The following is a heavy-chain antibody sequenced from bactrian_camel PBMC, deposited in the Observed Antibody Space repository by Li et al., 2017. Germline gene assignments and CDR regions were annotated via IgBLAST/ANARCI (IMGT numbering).Heavy chain of an antibody. J-gene: IGHJ4*01. CDR3: AAGGKSYGGGCRYTY. CDR2: ITRGSST. V-gene: IGHV3S53*01. D-gene: IGHD6*01. Sequence: HVQLVESGGGSVQAGGSLRLSCAVSGFTSSGGCTGWFRQAPGTEREAVARITRGSSTTYADSVKGRFTASNDNTKNTLYLQMNSLKPEDTAMYYCAAGGKSYGGGCRYTYWGQGTQVTVS. CDR1: GFTSSGGC.